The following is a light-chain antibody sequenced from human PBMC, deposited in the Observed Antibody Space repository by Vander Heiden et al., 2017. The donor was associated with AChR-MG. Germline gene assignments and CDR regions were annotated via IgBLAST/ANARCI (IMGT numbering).Light chain of an antibody. CDR3: LQYKNWPPLT. J-gene: IGKJ4*01. V-gene: IGKV3-15*01. CDR1: QSVSSN. Sequence: EIVMTQSPATLSVSPGERATLSCRASQSVSSNLAWYQQKPGQAPRLLIYGASTRATGIPARFSGSGSGTEFTLTISSLQSEDFAVYYCLQYKNWPPLTFGGGTKVEIK. CDR2: GAS.